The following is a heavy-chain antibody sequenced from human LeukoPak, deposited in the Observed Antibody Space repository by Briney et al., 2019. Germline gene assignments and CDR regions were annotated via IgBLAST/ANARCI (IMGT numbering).Heavy chain of an antibody. Sequence: GGSLRLSCAASGFTFSSYGMSWVRQAPGKGLEWVSAISGSGGSTYYADSVQGRFTISRDNSKNTLYLQMNSLRAEDTAVYYCAKDLARYGSGSTYYFDYWGQGTLVTVSS. D-gene: IGHD3-10*01. J-gene: IGHJ4*02. CDR2: ISGSGGST. CDR3: AKDLARYGSGSTYYFDY. CDR1: GFTFSSYG. V-gene: IGHV3-23*01.